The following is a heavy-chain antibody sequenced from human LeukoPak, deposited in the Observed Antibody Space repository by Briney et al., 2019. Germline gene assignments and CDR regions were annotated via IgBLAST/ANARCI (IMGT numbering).Heavy chain of an antibody. J-gene: IGHJ4*02. CDR2: INPNSGGT. Sequence: ASVKVSCKASGYTFTGYYIHWVRQAPGQRLEWMVWINPNSGGTNYAQKFQGRVTMTRVTSISTAYMDLSRLTSDDTAVYYCARLSSRGRSCDSTSCLPLDYWGQGTLVTVSS. V-gene: IGHV1-2*02. D-gene: IGHD2-2*01. CDR3: ARLSSRGRSCDSTSCLPLDY. CDR1: GYTFTGYY.